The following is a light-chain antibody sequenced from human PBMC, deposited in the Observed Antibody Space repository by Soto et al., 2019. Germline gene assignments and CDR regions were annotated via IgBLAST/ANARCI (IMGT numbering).Light chain of an antibody. J-gene: IGKJ1*01. Sequence: EIVMTQSPATLSVSPGERASLSCRASQSVSSNLAWYQQKPGQAPRLLIHGASTRATGIPGRFSGSGSGTEFTLTISSLQSEDFAVYYCQQYNNWPPWTFGQGTKV. CDR2: GAS. CDR1: QSVSSN. V-gene: IGKV3-15*01. CDR3: QQYNNWPPWT.